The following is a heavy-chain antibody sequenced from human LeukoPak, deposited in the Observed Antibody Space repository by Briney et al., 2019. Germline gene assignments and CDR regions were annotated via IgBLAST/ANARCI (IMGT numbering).Heavy chain of an antibody. CDR3: ARGPVRDDGLTGISYYFGLDV. V-gene: IGHV4-34*01. Sequence: SETLSLTCAVYGGSFTDYYWSWLRHLPGKGLEWIGEIHHRAGANYNPSLWGRVTISADTSKNQFSLHLTSVTAADTATFYCARGPVRDDGLTGISYYFGLDVWGHGTTVTVSS. D-gene: IGHD2-21*02. CDR1: GGSFTDYY. J-gene: IGHJ6*02. CDR2: IHHRAGA.